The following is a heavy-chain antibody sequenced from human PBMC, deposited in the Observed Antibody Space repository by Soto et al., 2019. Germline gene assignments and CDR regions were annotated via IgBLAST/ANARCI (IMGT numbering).Heavy chain of an antibody. J-gene: IGHJ4*02. CDR3: TRPRAPGYCSSTSCRTDY. CDR2: IRSKANSYAT. V-gene: IGHV3-73*01. D-gene: IGHD2-2*01. CDR1: GFTFSGSA. Sequence: GGSLRLSCAASGFTFSGSAMHWVRQASGKGLEWVGRIRSKANSYATAYAASVKGRFTISRDDSKNTAYLQINSLKTEDTAVYYCTRPRAPGYCSSTSCRTDYWGQGTLVTVSS.